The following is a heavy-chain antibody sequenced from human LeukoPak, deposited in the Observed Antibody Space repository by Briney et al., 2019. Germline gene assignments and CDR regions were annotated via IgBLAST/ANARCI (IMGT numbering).Heavy chain of an antibody. CDR1: GYTFTSYG. CDR2: ISAYNGNT. Sequence: GASVKVSCKASGYTFTSYGISWVRQAPGQGLEWMGWISAYNGNTNYAQKLQGRVTMTTDTSTSTAYMELRSLRSDDTAVYYCARGYDIVVVPAAQPPRHYYYYYGMDVWGQGTTVTVSS. D-gene: IGHD2-2*01. J-gene: IGHJ6*02. CDR3: ARGYDIVVVPAAQPPRHYYYYYGMDV. V-gene: IGHV1-18*01.